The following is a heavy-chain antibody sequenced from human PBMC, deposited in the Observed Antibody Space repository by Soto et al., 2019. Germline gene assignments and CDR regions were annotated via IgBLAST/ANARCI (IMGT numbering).Heavy chain of an antibody. CDR2: TYYRSKWYN. V-gene: IGHV6-1*01. D-gene: IGHD6-19*01. CDR1: GYSVSSKSAA. CDR3: GRTQSVFDY. Sequence: SQTLSLTCAISGYSVSSKSAALNWISQSPSRGLEWLGRTYYRSKWYNEYAVSVKSRITINPDTYKNQFSLQLNSVTPEDTAMYYCGRTQSVFDYWGQRTQVTGSS. J-gene: IGHJ4*02.